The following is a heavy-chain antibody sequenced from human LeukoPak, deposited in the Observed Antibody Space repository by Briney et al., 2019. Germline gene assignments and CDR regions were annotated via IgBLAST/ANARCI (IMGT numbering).Heavy chain of an antibody. CDR3: ARDFSEGYSLDY. V-gene: IGHV3-30*02. J-gene: IGHJ4*02. CDR1: GFTFSSYG. Sequence: GALRLSCAASGFTFSSYGMHWVRQAPGKGLEWVAFIRYDGSNKYYADSVKGRFTISRDNSKNTVYLQMNSLRDEDTAVYYCARDFSEGYSLDYWGQGTLVTVSS. D-gene: IGHD5-18*01. CDR2: IRYDGSNK.